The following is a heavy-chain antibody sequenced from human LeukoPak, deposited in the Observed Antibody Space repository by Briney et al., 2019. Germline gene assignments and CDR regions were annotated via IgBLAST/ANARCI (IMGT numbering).Heavy chain of an antibody. CDR2: ISGSGGST. CDR1: GFTFYNYA. J-gene: IGHJ4*02. V-gene: IGHV3-23*01. Sequence: GGSLRLSCAASGFTFYNYAMTWVRQAPGKGLEWVSAISGSGGSTYYADSVKGRFTISRDNSKNTLCLQMNSLRAEDTAVYYCAKVGGSSWYIIYDYWGQGTLVTVSS. CDR3: AKVGGSSWYIIYDY. D-gene: IGHD6-13*01.